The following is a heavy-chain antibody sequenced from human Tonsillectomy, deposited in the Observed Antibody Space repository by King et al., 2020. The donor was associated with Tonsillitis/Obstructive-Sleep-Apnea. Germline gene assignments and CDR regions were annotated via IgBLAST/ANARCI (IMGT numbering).Heavy chain of an antibody. CDR3: ARVGATTSAFTY. D-gene: IGHD1-26*01. CDR2: ISGYNGDT. CDR1: GYTFTIYG. Sequence: QLVQSGAEVKKPGASVKVSCKASGYTFTIYGINWVRQAPGQGLEWMGWISGYNGDTNYAQKFQGRVTMTTDTSTSTAYMEVRSLRSDDTAVYYCARVGATTSAFTYWGHGTLVTVSS. J-gene: IGHJ4*01. V-gene: IGHV1-18*01.